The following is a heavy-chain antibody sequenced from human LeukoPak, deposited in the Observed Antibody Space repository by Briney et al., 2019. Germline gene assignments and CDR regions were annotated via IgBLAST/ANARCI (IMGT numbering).Heavy chain of an antibody. CDR3: ARDLDYFDY. V-gene: IGHV3-30*04. J-gene: IGHJ4*02. CDR2: ISYDGSNK. Sequence: GGSLRLSCAASGFTFSSYAMHWVRQAPGKGLEWVAVISYDGSNKYYAGSVKGRFTISRDNSKNTLYLQMNSLRAEDTAVYYCARDLDYFDYWGQGTLVTVSS. CDR1: GFTFSSYA.